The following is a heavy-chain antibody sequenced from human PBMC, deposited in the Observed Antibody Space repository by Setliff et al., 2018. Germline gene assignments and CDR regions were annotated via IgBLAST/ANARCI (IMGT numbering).Heavy chain of an antibody. CDR3: ARIRKGYTGYEGFDY. D-gene: IGHD5-12*01. CDR1: GFSLATSGVG. V-gene: IGHV2-5*02. CDR2: IYWDDDK. J-gene: IGHJ4*02. Sequence: SGPTLVNPTQTLTVTCTFSGFSLATSGVGVGWIRQPPGKALEWLALIYWDDDKRYNPSLRNRLTIAKDTSRNQVVLTMTNMDPVDTATYYCARIRKGYTGYEGFDYWGQGTLVTVSS.